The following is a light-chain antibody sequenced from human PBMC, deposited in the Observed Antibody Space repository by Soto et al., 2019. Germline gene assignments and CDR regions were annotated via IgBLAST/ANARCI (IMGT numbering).Light chain of an antibody. CDR3: QSYDSSLSGWV. CDR2: GNS. Sequence: QSVLPQPPSVSGAPGQRVTISCTGSSSNIGAGYDVHWYQQLPGTAPKLLIYGNSNRPSGVPDRFSGSKSGTSASLAITGLQAEDEAGYYCQSYDSSLSGWVFGGGTKLTVL. V-gene: IGLV1-40*01. J-gene: IGLJ3*02. CDR1: SSNIGAGYD.